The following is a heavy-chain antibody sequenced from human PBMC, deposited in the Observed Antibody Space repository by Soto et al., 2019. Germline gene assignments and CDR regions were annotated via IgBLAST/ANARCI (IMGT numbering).Heavy chain of an antibody. CDR2: IYYSGTT. J-gene: IGHJ4*02. V-gene: IGHV4-59*01. Sequence: QVQLQESGPGLVKPSETLSLTCTVSGVSISSYYWSWIRQPPGKGLEWIGYIYYSGTTNYNPSLKSRFTISFDTSKNQFSLNLSSVTAADTAVYYCARGPAAFDKWGQGTLVTVSS. CDR1: GVSISSYY. CDR3: ARGPAAFDK. D-gene: IGHD6-25*01.